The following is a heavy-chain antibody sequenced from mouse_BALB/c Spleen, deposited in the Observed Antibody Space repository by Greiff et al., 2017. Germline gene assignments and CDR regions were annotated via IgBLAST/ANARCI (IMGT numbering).Heavy chain of an antibody. CDR1: GFTFSSFG. J-gene: IGHJ4*01. Sequence: EVQGVESGGGLVQPGGSLKLSCAASGFTFSSFGMHWVRQAPEKGLEWVAYISSGSSTIYYADTVKGRFTISRDNPKNTLFLQMTSLRSEDTAMYYCARSWTTVVARYAMDYWGQGTSVTVSS. V-gene: IGHV5-17*02. CDR3: ARSWTTVVARYAMDY. CDR2: ISSGSSTI. D-gene: IGHD1-1*01.